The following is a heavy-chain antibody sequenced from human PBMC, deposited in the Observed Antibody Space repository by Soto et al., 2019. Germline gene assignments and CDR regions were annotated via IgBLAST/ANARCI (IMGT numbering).Heavy chain of an antibody. CDR3: ARALGYCTNGVCSDAFDI. V-gene: IGHV3-13*01. D-gene: IGHD2-8*01. CDR2: IGTAGDT. J-gene: IGHJ3*02. Sequence: PGGSLRLSCAASGSTFSSYDMHWVRQATGKGLEWVSAIGTAGDTYYPGSVKGRFTISRENAKNSLYLQMNSLRAGDTAVYYCARALGYCTNGVCSDAFDIWGQGTMVT. CDR1: GSTFSSYD.